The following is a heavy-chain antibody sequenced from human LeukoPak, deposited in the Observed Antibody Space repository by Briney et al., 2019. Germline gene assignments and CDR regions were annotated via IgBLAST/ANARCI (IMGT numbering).Heavy chain of an antibody. CDR2: IYYSGST. Sequence: SETLSPTCTVSGGSISSGDSYWSWIRQPPGKGLEWIGSIYYSGSTYYNPSLKSRVTISVDTSKNQFSLKLSSVTAADTAVYYCARAGQYYYDSAGYFPDYWGQGTPVTVSS. CDR3: ARAGQYYYDSAGYFPDY. CDR1: GGSISSGDSY. D-gene: IGHD3-22*01. J-gene: IGHJ4*02. V-gene: IGHV4-30-4*01.